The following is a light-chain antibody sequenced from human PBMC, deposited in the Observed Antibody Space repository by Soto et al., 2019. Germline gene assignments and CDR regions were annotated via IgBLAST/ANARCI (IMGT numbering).Light chain of an antibody. J-gene: IGKJ2*01. Sequence: DIQMTQSPSTLSASVGVRVTITCRASQSISSWLAWYQQKPGKAPKLLIYDASSLESGVPSRFSGSGSGTEFTLTISSLQPDDFATYYCQQYNSYSQTFGQGTKLEIK. CDR3: QQYNSYSQT. V-gene: IGKV1-5*01. CDR1: QSISSW. CDR2: DAS.